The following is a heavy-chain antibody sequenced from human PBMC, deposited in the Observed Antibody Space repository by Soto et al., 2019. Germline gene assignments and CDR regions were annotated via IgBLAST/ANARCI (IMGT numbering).Heavy chain of an antibody. Sequence: SETLSLTCTVSGISVSTSDYYWGWLRQPPGKGLEWIGSIYHGGSTYYNPSLNSRVTLSIDMTNNHVSLILNSVTAADTAVYYCARVGPWVPYYYDSSPYTFENWFDPWGQGTLVTVSS. V-gene: IGHV4-38-2*02. CDR2: IYHGGST. CDR1: GISVSTSDYY. J-gene: IGHJ5*02. CDR3: ARVGPWVPYYYDSSPYTFENWFDP. D-gene: IGHD3-22*01.